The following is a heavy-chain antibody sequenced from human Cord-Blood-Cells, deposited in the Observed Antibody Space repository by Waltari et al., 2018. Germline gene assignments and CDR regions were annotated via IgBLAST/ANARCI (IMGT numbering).Heavy chain of an antibody. V-gene: IGHV1-2*02. CDR2: NNPNSGRT. J-gene: IGHJ4*02. CDR1: GYTFTGYY. Sequence: QVQLVQSGAEVKKPGASVKVSCKASGYTFTGYYMHWVRQAPGQGLEWMGWNNPNSGRTNDAQKFQGRVTMTRDTSISTAYMELSRLRSDDTAVYYCARDRGEYYYGSGSMGYWGQGTLVTVSS. D-gene: IGHD3-10*01. CDR3: ARDRGEYYYGSGSMGY.